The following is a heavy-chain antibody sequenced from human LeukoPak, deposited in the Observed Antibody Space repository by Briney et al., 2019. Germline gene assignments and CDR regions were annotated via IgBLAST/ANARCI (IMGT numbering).Heavy chain of an antibody. CDR2: IYTSGST. Sequence: SETLSLTCTVSGGSISSGSYYWSWIRQPAGKGLEWIGRIYTSGSTNYNPSLKSRVTISVDTSKNQFSLKLSSVTAADTAVYYCARDHSGYVLWGQGTLVTVSS. CDR1: GGSISSGSYY. J-gene: IGHJ4*02. D-gene: IGHD5-12*01. CDR3: ARDHSGYVL. V-gene: IGHV4-61*02.